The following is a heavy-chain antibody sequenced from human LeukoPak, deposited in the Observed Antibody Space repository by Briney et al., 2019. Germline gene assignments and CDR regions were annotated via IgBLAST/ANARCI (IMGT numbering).Heavy chain of an antibody. Sequence: SETLSLTCTVSGGSISSSSYYWGWIRQPPGKGLEWIGSIYYSGSTYYNPSLKSRVTTSVDTSKNQFSLKLSSVTAADTAVYYCARGILLWFGERNWYFDLWGRGTLVTVSS. V-gene: IGHV4-39*07. J-gene: IGHJ2*01. CDR2: IYYSGST. D-gene: IGHD3-10*01. CDR1: GGSISSSSYY. CDR3: ARGILLWFGERNWYFDL.